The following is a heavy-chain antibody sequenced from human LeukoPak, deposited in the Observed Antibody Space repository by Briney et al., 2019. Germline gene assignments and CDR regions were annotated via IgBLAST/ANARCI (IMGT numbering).Heavy chain of an antibody. CDR2: LSNSPGST. CDR3: AKENTMIVVVTSFDY. V-gene: IGHV3-23*01. CDR1: GFTFSIYA. Sequence: GGSLRLSCAASGFTFSIYAMTWVRQAPGKGLEWVSSLSNSPGSTYYANSVKGRFTISRDNSKNTLFLQMNSLRAEDTAVYYCAKENTMIVVVTSFDYWGQGTLVTVSS. D-gene: IGHD3-22*01. J-gene: IGHJ4*02.